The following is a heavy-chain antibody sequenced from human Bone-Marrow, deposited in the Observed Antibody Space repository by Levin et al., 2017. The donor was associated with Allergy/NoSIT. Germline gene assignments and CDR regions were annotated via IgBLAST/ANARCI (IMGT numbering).Heavy chain of an antibody. CDR3: ARDQKTDIVVVPAFYFDY. D-gene: IGHD2-2*01. CDR1: GFTFSSYS. J-gene: IGHJ4*02. V-gene: IGHV3-48*02. CDR2: ISSSSSTI. Sequence: GGSLRLSCAASGFTFSSYSMNWVRQAPGKGLEWVSYISSSSSTIYYADSVKGRFTISRDNAKNSLYLQMNSLRDEDTAVYYCARDQKTDIVVVPAFYFDYWGQGTLVTVSS.